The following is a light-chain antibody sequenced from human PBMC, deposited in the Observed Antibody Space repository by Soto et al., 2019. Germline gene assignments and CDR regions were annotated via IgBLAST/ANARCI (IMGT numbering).Light chain of an antibody. Sequence: VLTHSRGTLSLSPGERATLSCRASQSIGLAIAWYQHKPGPPPRLLIFAASQRATRLPASFRGSGSRTVFTLSISILEPEDGARYCSQLYGSSRSTFGQGAKLDIK. CDR1: QSIGLA. J-gene: IGKJ1*01. V-gene: IGKV3-11*01. CDR2: AAS. CDR3: QLYGSSRST.